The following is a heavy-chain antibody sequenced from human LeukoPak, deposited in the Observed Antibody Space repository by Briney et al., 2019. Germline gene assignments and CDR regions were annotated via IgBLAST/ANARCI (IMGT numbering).Heavy chain of an antibody. D-gene: IGHD7-27*01. J-gene: IGHJ6*02. Sequence: ASVKVSCKASGYTFTSYDINWVRRATGQGLEWMGWMNPNSGNTGYAQKFQGRVTMTRNTSISTAYMELSSLRSEDTAVYYCASPTPELTGNYYYGMDVWGQGTTVTVSS. CDR3: ASPTPELTGNYYYGMDV. CDR2: MNPNSGNT. CDR1: GYTFTSYD. V-gene: IGHV1-8*01.